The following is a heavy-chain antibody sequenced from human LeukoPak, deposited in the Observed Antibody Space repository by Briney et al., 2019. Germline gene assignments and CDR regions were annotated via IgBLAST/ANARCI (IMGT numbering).Heavy chain of an antibody. CDR2: IIPILGIA. Sequence: SVKVSCKASGGTFSSYAISWVRQAPGQGLEWMGRIIPILGIANYAQKFQGRVTITADKSTSTAYMELSSLRSEDTAVYYSARKRSYYYDSSGYFDYWGQGTLVTVSS. D-gene: IGHD3-22*01. CDR1: GGTFSSYA. J-gene: IGHJ4*02. V-gene: IGHV1-69*04. CDR3: ARKRSYYYDSSGYFDY.